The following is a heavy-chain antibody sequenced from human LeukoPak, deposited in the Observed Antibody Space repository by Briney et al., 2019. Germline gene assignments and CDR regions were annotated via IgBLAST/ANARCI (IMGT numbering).Heavy chain of an antibody. Sequence: EASVKVSCKASGYTFTGYYMHWVRQAPGQGLEWMGWINPNSGGTNYAQKFQGRVTMTRDTSISTAYMELSRLRSDDTAVYYCARDLKLDTAMVIRYYYYYMDVWGKGTTVTVSS. CDR1: GYTFTGYY. CDR3: ARDLKLDTAMVIRYYYYYMDV. V-gene: IGHV1-2*02. CDR2: INPNSGGT. J-gene: IGHJ6*03. D-gene: IGHD5-18*01.